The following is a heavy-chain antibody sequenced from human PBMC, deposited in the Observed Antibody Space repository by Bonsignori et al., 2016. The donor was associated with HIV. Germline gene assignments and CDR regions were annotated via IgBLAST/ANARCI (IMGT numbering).Heavy chain of an antibody. D-gene: IGHD3-10*01. CDR2: ISSSSSYI. CDR3: ARDPPRGGLFKVYWYFDL. CDR1: GFTFSSYS. J-gene: IGHJ2*01. V-gene: IGHV3-21*01. Sequence: GGSLRLSCAASGFTFSSYSMNWVRQAPGKGLEWVSSISSSSSYIYYADSVKGRFTISRDNAKNSLYLQMNSLRAEDTAVYYCARDPPRGGLFKVYWYFDLWGRGTLVTSPQ.